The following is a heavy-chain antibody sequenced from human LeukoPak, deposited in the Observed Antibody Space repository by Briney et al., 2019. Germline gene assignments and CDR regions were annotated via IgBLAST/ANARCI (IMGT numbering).Heavy chain of an antibody. CDR1: GFTFSSYS. J-gene: IGHJ5*02. D-gene: IGHD1-14*01. CDR3: AREDPENNWFDP. Sequence: SGGSLRLSCAASGFTFSSYSMNWVRQAPGKGLEWVSSISSSSSYIYYADSVKGRFTISRDNAKNSLYLQMNSLRAEDTAVYYCAREDPENNWFDPWGQGTLVTVSS. CDR2: ISSSSSYI. V-gene: IGHV3-21*01.